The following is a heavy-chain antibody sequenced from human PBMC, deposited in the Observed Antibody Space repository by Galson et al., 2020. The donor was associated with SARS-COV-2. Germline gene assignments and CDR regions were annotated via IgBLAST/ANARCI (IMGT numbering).Heavy chain of an antibody. J-gene: IGHJ5*02. V-gene: IGHV1-2*02. D-gene: IGHD6-13*01. Sequence: ASVKVSCKASGYTFTDYYIHWVRQAPGHGLEWMGWIKPDSGGTTYAQKFQARVTMTRDTSISTAYMELNSLRSGDTAVYFCARDKEQQLVFGWLESWGQGSMVTVSS. CDR2: IKPDSGGT. CDR3: ARDKEQQLVFGWLES. CDR1: GYTFTDYY.